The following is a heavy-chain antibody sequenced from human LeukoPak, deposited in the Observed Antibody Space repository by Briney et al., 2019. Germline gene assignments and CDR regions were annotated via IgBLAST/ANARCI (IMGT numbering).Heavy chain of an antibody. CDR1: GFTFSSYE. CDR2: ISSSGSTI. V-gene: IGHV3-48*03. CDR3: ARDQGYYIPDY. D-gene: IGHD3-3*01. Sequence: QPGGSLRLSCAASGFTFSSYEMNWVRQAPGKGLEWVSYISSSGSTIYYADSVKGRFTISRDNAKNSLYLQMNSLRAEDTAVYYCARDQGYYIPDYWGQGALVTVSS. J-gene: IGHJ4*02.